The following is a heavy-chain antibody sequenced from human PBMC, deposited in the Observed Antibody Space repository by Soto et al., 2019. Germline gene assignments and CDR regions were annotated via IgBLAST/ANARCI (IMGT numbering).Heavy chain of an antibody. V-gene: IGHV3-11*05. D-gene: IGHD3-16*01. CDR3: ARVPDYYVNL. J-gene: IGHJ2*01. CDR2: ISSSRSYT. Sequence: QVQLVESGGGLVKPGGSLRLSCAASGFTFSDYYMSWIRQAPGKGLEWVSKISSSRSYTNYADSVKGRFTISRDNAKSSLYLQMNSLRAEDPAVYYCARVPDYYVNLWGRGTLVTVSS. CDR1: GFTFSDYY.